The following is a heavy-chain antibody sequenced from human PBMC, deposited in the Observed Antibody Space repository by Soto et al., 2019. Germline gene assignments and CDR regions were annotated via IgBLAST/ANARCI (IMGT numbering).Heavy chain of an antibody. CDR1: GGSIGSADYY. Sequence: SETLSLTCTVSGGSIGSADYYWSWIRQPPGKGLEWIGYIYYTGNTNYNPSLKSRVSISVDTSNNHFSLRLSSVTAADAAVYFCARLAAPSGGRYEHRRVDDWGQGIRVTVSS. CDR3: ARLAAPSGGRYEHRRVDD. V-gene: IGHV4-30-4*01. D-gene: IGHD1-26*01. J-gene: IGHJ4*02. CDR2: IYYTGNT.